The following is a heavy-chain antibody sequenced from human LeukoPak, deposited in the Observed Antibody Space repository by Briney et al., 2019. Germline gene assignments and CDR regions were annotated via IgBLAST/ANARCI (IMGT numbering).Heavy chain of an antibody. J-gene: IGHJ4*02. CDR3: ARDWNYFENSGFYFEH. D-gene: IGHD3-22*01. V-gene: IGHV3-7*03. CDR1: GFTFSNYW. CDR2: IKYDGSQK. Sequence: GSLRLSCAASGFTFSNYWMSWVRQAPGKGLEWVTIIKYDGSQKYYADSVKGRFTISRDNAKNSLSLQMNSLRVEDTAVYYCARDWNYFENSGFYFEHWGQGTLVTVSS.